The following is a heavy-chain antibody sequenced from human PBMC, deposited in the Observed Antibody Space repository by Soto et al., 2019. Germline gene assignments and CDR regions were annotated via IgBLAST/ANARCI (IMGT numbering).Heavy chain of an antibody. CDR2: MNPNSGHT. CDR1: GYTFTSHD. J-gene: IGHJ5*02. D-gene: IGHD2-2*01. CDR3: ASDMSTT. Sequence: QVQLVQSGAEVKKPGASVKVSCKASGYTFTSHDINGMRQATGQGLAWMGWMNPNSGHTNYAQKFQGRVTMTRDTSISTAYMEVTNLRSEDTAIYYCASDMSTTWGQGTLVTVSS. V-gene: IGHV1-8*01.